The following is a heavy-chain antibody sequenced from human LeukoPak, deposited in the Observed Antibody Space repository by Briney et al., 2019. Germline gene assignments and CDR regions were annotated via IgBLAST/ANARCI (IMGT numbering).Heavy chain of an antibody. CDR3: AWDSGAFEI. Sequence: ASVKVSCKASRYTFTSYYISWMRQAPGQGLQWMGRISAYNGQTNYAQKVQGRVTMTTDTSTSTVYMELRSLRSDDTAVYYCAWDSGAFEIWGQGTMVTVSS. J-gene: IGHJ3*02. CDR2: ISAYNGQT. CDR1: RYTFTSYY. V-gene: IGHV1-18*01.